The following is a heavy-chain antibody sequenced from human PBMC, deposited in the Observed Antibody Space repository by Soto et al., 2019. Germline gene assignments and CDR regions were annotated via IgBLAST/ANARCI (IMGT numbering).Heavy chain of an antibody. CDR3: ARARGYCSSTSCYYYYYYGMDV. D-gene: IGHD2-2*01. CDR2: IYHSGST. J-gene: IGHJ6*02. Sequence: PSETLSLTCAVSGGYISSSNWWSWVRQPPGKGLEWIGEIYHSGSTNYNPSLKSRVTISVDKSKNQFSLKLSSVTAADTAVYYCARARGYCSSTSCYYYYYYGMDVWGQGTTVTVSS. CDR1: GGYISSSNW. V-gene: IGHV4-4*02.